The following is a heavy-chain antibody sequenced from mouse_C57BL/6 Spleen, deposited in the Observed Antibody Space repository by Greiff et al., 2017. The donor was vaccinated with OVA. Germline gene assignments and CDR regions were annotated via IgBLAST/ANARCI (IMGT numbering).Heavy chain of an antibody. Sequence: VQLQQSGAELARPGASVKLSCKASGYTFTSYGISWVKQRTGQGLEWIGEIYPRSGNTYYNEKFKGKATLTADKSSSTAYMELRSLTSEDSAVYFCARFRDGSSHYAMDYWGQGTSVTVSS. CDR1: GYTFTSYG. D-gene: IGHD1-1*01. V-gene: IGHV1-81*01. CDR2: IYPRSGNT. J-gene: IGHJ4*01. CDR3: ARFRDGSSHYAMDY.